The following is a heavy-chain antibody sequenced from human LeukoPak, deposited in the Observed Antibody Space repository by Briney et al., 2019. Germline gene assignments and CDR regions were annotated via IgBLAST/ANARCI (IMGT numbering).Heavy chain of an antibody. CDR3: ARHANSNGVDV. CDR1: GCLFTKYW. CDR2: IYPAPSHT. D-gene: IGHD4-23*01. J-gene: IGHJ6*02. Sequence: GGALQISCKGAGCLFTKYWVGGGRRLPGKGRAWMGFIYPAPSHTTYPPSFQGQVTMSADQSISPAYLQWSSLKASDTAMYYCARHANSNGVDVWGQGTTVTVSS. V-gene: IGHV5-51*01.